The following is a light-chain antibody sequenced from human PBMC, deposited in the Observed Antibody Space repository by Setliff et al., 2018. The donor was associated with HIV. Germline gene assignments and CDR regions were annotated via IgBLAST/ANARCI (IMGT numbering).Light chain of an antibody. CDR3: CSYTNTASRV. CDR2: DVS. J-gene: IGLJ2*01. V-gene: IGLV2-14*03. CDR1: NSDVGGYDY. Sequence: QSALAQPASVPGSPGQSVTISCTGTNSDVGGYDYVSWYQQHPGKAPKLIIYDVSHRPSGVSYRFSASKSGNTASLTISGLQAEDEADYYCCSYTNTASRVFGGGTKVTVL.